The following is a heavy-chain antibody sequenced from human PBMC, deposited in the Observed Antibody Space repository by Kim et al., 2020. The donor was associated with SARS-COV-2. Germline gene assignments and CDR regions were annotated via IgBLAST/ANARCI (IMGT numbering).Heavy chain of an antibody. Sequence: GGSLRLSCAASGFTFTSYEMNWVRQAPGKGLEWVSYISSSGTTVFYADSVKGRFTISRDNAKNLLYLQMNSLRAEDSAVYYCARRYCSSTSCTHDYWGQGILVSVSA. D-gene: IGHD2-2*01. V-gene: IGHV3-48*03. J-gene: IGHJ4*02. CDR3: ARRYCSSTSCTHDY. CDR1: GFTFTSYE. CDR2: ISSSGTTV.